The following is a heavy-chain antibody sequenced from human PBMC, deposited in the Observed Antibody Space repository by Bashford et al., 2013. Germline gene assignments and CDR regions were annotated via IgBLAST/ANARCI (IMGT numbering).Heavy chain of an antibody. J-gene: IGHJ4*02. CDR3: ARGSSTNLHLDY. D-gene: IGHD2-2*01. CDR2: IYPGGSDT. V-gene: IGHV5-51*01. Sequence: WVRQMPGKGLEWMGIIYPGGSDTRNSPSFQGQVTISADKSISTAYLQWSSLKASDTAMYYCARGSSTNLHLDYWGQGTLVTVSS.